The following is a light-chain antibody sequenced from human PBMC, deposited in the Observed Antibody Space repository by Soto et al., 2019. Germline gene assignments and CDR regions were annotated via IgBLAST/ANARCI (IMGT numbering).Light chain of an antibody. J-gene: IGKJ1*01. CDR3: QQSYSMPRT. CDR1: QSISFY. CDR2: TAS. V-gene: IGKV1-39*01. Sequence: DIEMTQSPSSLSASVGDRVTITCRASQSISFYLNWYQQKPGKAPKLLIYTASNVQSGVPSRISGSGSGTEFTLTITSLQPEDFATYYCQQSYSMPRTFGQGTKVEIK.